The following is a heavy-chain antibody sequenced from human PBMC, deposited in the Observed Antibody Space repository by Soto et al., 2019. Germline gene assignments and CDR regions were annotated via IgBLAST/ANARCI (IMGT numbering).Heavy chain of an antibody. Sequence: SETLSLTCTVSGGSISSYYLSWIRQPPGKGLEWIGYIYYSGSTNYNPCLKSRVTISVDTSKNQFSMKLSSVTTADTAVYYCVRDGTKTLRDWFDPWGQGISVTVSS. D-gene: IGHD1-1*01. CDR3: VRDGTKTLRDWFDP. CDR2: IYYSGST. CDR1: GGSISSYY. V-gene: IGHV4-59*01. J-gene: IGHJ5*02.